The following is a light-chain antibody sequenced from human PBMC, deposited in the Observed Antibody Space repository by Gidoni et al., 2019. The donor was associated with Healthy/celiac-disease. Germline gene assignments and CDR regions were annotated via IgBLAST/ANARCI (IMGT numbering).Light chain of an antibody. Sequence: AIRLTQSPSTFSASTGDRVTITCRASQVISSYLAWYQQKPGKATKLLIYAASTVQSGVPSRFSGSGSGTDFTLTISCLQSEDFATYYCQQYYSYPPAFGPGTKVDSK. CDR3: QQYYSYPPA. CDR1: QVISSY. CDR2: AAS. J-gene: IGKJ3*01. V-gene: IGKV1-8*01.